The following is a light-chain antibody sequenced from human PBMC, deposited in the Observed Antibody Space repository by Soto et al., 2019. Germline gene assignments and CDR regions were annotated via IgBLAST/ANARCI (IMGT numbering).Light chain of an antibody. Sequence: QSALTQPPSASRSPGQSVPISCPGTSSDVGGYNYVSWYQQHPGKAPKLMIYEVSKRPSGVPDRFSGSKSGNTASLTVSGLQAEDEADYYCSSPKVFGTGTKVTVL. CDR1: SSDVGGYNY. J-gene: IGLJ1*01. V-gene: IGLV2-8*01. CDR3: SSPKV. CDR2: EVS.